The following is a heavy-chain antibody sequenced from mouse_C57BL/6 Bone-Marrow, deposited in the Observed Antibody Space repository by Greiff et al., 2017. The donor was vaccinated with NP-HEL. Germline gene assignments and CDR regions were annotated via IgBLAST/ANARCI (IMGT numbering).Heavy chain of an antibody. CDR3: ARSSMITTRRRAWFAY. CDR2: ILPGSGST. Sequence: QVQLQQSGAELMKPGASVKLSCKATGYTFTGYWIEWVKQRPGHGLEWIGEILPGSGSTNYNEKFKGKATFTADTSSNTAYMQLSSLTTEDSAIYYCARSSMITTRRRAWFAYWGQGTLVTVAA. V-gene: IGHV1-9*01. CDR1: GYTFTGYW. J-gene: IGHJ3*01. D-gene: IGHD2-4*01.